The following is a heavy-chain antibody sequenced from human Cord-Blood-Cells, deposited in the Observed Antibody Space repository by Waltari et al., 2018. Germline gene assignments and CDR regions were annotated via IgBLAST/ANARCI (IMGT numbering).Heavy chain of an antibody. Sequence: QVQLVQSGAEVKKPGASVKVSCKASGYTFTSYDINWVRQATGQGLEWMGWVNPNSGNTGYAQKFQGRVTITRNTSISTAYMELSSLRSEDTAVYYCARSYYDFWSGYYRTYYFDYWGQGTLVTVSS. V-gene: IGHV1-8*03. CDR1: GYTFTSYD. J-gene: IGHJ4*02. D-gene: IGHD3-3*01. CDR3: ARSYYDFWSGYYRTYYFDY. CDR2: VNPNSGNT.